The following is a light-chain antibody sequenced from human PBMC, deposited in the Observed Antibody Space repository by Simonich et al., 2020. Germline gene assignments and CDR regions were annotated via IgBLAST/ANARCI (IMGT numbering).Light chain of an antibody. J-gene: IGKJ2*01. Sequence: DIVMTQSPDSLAVSLGERATINCKSSQSVLYISNNKNYLAWYQQKPGQPPKLLIYWASTRESVVPDRFSGSGSGTYFTLTISSLQAEDVAVYYCQQYYSTPYTFGQGTKLEIK. CDR1: QSVLYISNNKNY. V-gene: IGKV4-1*01. CDR2: WAS. CDR3: QQYYSTPYT.